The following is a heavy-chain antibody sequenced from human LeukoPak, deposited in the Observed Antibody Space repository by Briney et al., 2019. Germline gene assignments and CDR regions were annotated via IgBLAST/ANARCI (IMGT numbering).Heavy chain of an antibody. CDR1: GGTFSSYA. D-gene: IGHD5-12*01. CDR3: ARDLSPAGYSGYDGLDAFDI. J-gene: IGHJ3*02. CDR2: IIPIFGTA. V-gene: IGHV1-69*01. Sequence: SVKVSCKASGGTFSSYAISWVRQAPGQGLEWMGGIIPIFGTANYAQKFQGRVTITADESTSTAYMELSSLRSEDTAVYYCARDLSPAGYSGYDGLDAFDIWGQGTMVTVSS.